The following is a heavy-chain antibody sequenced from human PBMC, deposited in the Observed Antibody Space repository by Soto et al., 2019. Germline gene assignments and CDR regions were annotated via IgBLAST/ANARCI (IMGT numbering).Heavy chain of an antibody. V-gene: IGHV1-18*01. CDR2: ISAYNGNT. CDR1: GYTFTSYG. J-gene: IGHJ5*02. Sequence: ASVKVSCKASGYTFTSYGISWVRQAPGQGLEWMGWISAYNGNTNYAQKLQGRVTMTTDTSTSTAYMELRSLRSDDTAVYYCARVGSIFGVVIEVDPWGQGTLVTVSS. CDR3: ARVGSIFGVVIEVDP. D-gene: IGHD3-3*01.